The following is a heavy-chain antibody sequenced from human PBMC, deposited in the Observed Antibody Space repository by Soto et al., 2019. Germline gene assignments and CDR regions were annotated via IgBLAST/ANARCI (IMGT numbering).Heavy chain of an antibody. V-gene: IGHV4-61*01. Sequence: SETLSLTCTVSGGSISGEYYHWTWIRQSPGKGLEWIGYIHYSGIVLYNPSFKSRLTISVDRSKSQFTLQLTSVTAEDSAVYYCATSYGNAWYTYWGQGTQVTVSS. J-gene: IGHJ4*02. D-gene: IGHD6-13*01. CDR1: GGSISGEYYH. CDR3: ATSYGNAWYTY. CDR2: IHYSGIV.